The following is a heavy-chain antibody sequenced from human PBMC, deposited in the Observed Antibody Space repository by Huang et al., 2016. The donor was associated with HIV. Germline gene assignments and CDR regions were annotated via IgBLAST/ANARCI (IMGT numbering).Heavy chain of an antibody. V-gene: IGHV4-34*02. J-gene: IGHJ5*02. CDR2: INHLGSP. CDR3: ARDATKNPRGWFDP. CDR1: GGSLSGYY. D-gene: IGHD3-10*01. Sequence: QVHLQQWGAGLLKSAETLSLPCAVYGGSLSGYYWSWLRQTPGKGLEWGGEINHLGSPNYMPSLKSRVSISMDGSKKKFSLKLRSISDSDTAVYFCARDATKNPRGWFDPWGQGTLVTVSS.